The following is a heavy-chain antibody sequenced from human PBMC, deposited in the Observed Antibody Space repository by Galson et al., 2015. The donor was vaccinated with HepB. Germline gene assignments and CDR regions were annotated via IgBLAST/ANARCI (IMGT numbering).Heavy chain of an antibody. Sequence: SLRLSCAASGFTFSSYAMHWVRQAPGKGLEWVAVISYDGSNKYYADSVKGRFTISRDNSKNTLYLQMNSLRAEDTAVYYCARGGALTVAFGGVIVNWGQGTLVTVSS. D-gene: IGHD3-16*02. J-gene: IGHJ4*02. CDR2: ISYDGSNK. CDR3: ARGGALTVAFGGVIVN. CDR1: GFTFSSYA. V-gene: IGHV3-30*04.